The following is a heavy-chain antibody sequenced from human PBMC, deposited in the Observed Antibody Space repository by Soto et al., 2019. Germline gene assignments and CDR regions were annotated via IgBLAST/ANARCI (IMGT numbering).Heavy chain of an antibody. CDR3: AKRRGAGGHFDY. J-gene: IGHJ4*02. Sequence: DVQLLESGGGLVQPEGSLRLSCAASGFTFSSYAMGWVRQGPGKGLEWVAVVSIGGSTHYADSVRGRFTISRDNSKNTLSLQMNSRTAEDTAVYFCAKRRGAGGHFDYGGQGALVTVSS. V-gene: IGHV3-23*01. CDR1: GFTFSSYA. D-gene: IGHD2-15*01. CDR2: VSIGGST.